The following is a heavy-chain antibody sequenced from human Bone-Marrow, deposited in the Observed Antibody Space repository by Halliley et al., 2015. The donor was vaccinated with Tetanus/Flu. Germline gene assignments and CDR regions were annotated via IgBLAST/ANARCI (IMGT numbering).Heavy chain of an antibody. CDR3: AREGEKLVAGGRGGFDP. V-gene: IGHV1-18*01. CDR1: GYRFTSFG. J-gene: IGHJ5*02. D-gene: IGHD6-19*01. CDR2: ISGYDGNA. Sequence: QLVQSGGEVKKPGASVKVSCKASGYRFTSFGITWVRQAPGQGLEWMGWISGYDGNAGYAQSLQGRVTMTTDNSTNTAYMELRSLRSDDTAVYYCAREGEKLVAGGRGGFDPWGQGTLVTVSS.